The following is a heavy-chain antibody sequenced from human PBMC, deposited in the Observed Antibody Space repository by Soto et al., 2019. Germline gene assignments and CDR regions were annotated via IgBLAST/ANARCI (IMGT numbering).Heavy chain of an antibody. Sequence: PGGSLSLSCAASGFTFSDYYMSWIRQAPGKGLEWVSYISSSGSTIYYADSVKGRFTISRDNAKNSLYLQMNSLRAEDTAVYYCARDGRGRSSSWYDPSCLDYWGQGTLVTVSS. CDR1: GFTFSDYY. CDR3: ARDGRGRSSSWYDPSCLDY. CDR2: ISSSGSTI. J-gene: IGHJ4*02. D-gene: IGHD6-13*01. V-gene: IGHV3-11*01.